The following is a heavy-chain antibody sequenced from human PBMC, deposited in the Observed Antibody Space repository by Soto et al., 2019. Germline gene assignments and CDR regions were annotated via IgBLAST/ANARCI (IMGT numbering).Heavy chain of an antibody. CDR1: GFSLSTSGVG. J-gene: IGHJ6*02. CDR3: AHTSAPRLVDV. Sequence: QITLKESGPTLVKPTQTLTLTCTFSGFSLSTSGVGVGWIRQPPGKALEWLALIYWDDDKRYSPSLKSRLTXTXATSKNQVVLTMTNMDPVDTATYYCAHTSAPRLVDVWGRGTTVTVSS. V-gene: IGHV2-5*02. CDR2: IYWDDDK.